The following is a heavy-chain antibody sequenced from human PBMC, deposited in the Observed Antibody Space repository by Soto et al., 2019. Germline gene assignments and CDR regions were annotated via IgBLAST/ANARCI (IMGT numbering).Heavy chain of an antibody. J-gene: IGHJ6*02. CDR3: ARGGYSYGRYYYYYGMDV. CDR2: IWYDGSNK. Sequence: GGSLRLSCAASGFTFRSYGMHWVRQAPGKGLEWVAVIWYDGSNKYYADSVKGRFTIFRDNSKNTLYLQMNSLRAEDTAVYYCARGGYSYGRYYYYYGMDVWGQGTTVTVSS. V-gene: IGHV3-33*01. D-gene: IGHD5-18*01. CDR1: GFTFRSYG.